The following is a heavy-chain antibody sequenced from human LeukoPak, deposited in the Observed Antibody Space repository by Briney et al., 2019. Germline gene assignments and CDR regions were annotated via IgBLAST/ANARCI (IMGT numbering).Heavy chain of an antibody. Sequence: ASVKVSCKASGYTFTSYYMHWVRQAPGQGLEWMGIIIASGGSTSYAQKFQGRVTMTRDTSTSTVYMELSSLRSEDTAVYYCARVTSTLAETATRGPLDYWGQGTLVTVSS. V-gene: IGHV1-46*01. CDR2: IIASGGST. J-gene: IGHJ4*02. CDR1: GYTFTSYY. D-gene: IGHD2-15*01. CDR3: ARVTSTLAETATRGPLDY.